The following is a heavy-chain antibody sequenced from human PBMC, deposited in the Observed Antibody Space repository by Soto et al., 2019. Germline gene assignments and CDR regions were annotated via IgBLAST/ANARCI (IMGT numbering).Heavy chain of an antibody. J-gene: IGHJ4*02. CDR2: ISTYNGNT. V-gene: IGHV1-18*01. CDR3: VREMVRGVGSDY. CDR1: GYTFTSYG. D-gene: IGHD3-10*01. Sequence: QVQLVQSGAEVKKPGASVKVSCKASGYTFTSYGISWVRQAPGQGLEWMGWISTYNGNTKYAQKLQGRFTMTTDTSTSTAYMELRSLRSDATAVFYCVREMVRGVGSDYWGQGTLVTVSS.